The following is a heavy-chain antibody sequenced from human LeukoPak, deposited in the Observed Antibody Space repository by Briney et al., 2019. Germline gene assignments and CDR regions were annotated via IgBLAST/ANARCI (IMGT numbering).Heavy chain of an antibody. V-gene: IGHV3-23*01. CDR1: GYTFSSYA. Sequence: PGGSLRLSCAPSGYTFSSYAMSWVRQAPEEGLECVSAISGSGGGTYYADTVKGRFTISRDNSKTTRYLQMNSLRAEDTAVYYCAKDLHDYVWGSYDVYWGQGTLVTVSS. CDR2: ISGSGGGT. J-gene: IGHJ4*02. CDR3: AKDLHDYVWGSYDVY. D-gene: IGHD3-16*01.